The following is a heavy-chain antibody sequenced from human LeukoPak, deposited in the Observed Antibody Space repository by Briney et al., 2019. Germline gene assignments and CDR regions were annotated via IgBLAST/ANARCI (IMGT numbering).Heavy chain of an antibody. D-gene: IGHD2-2*01. V-gene: IGHV4-4*07. CDR3: ARTPKLKDCSSTSCLSFDY. CDR1: GGSISSYY. CDR2: IYSSGST. J-gene: IGHJ4*02. Sequence: SETLSLTCTVSGGSISSYYWSWIRQPAGKGLEWIGRIYSSGSTNYNPSLKSRVTMSVDTSKNQFSLKLSSVTAADTAVYYCARTPKLKDCSSTSCLSFDYWGQGTLVTVSS.